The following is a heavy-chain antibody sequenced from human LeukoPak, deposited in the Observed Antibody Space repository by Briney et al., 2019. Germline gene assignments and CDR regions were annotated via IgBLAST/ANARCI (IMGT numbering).Heavy chain of an antibody. Sequence: SETLSLTCAVYGGSFSGYYWSWIRQPPGKGLEWIGEINHSGSTNYNPSLKSRVTMSVDTSKNQFSLKLSSVTAADTAVYYCARGRRRTYYYGSGSYYPYYFDYWGQGTLVTVSS. D-gene: IGHD3-10*01. CDR1: GGSFSGYY. CDR2: INHSGST. CDR3: ARGRRRTYYYGSGSYYPYYFDY. V-gene: IGHV4-34*01. J-gene: IGHJ4*02.